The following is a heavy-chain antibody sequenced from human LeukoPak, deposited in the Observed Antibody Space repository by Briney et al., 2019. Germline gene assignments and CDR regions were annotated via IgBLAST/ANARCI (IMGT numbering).Heavy chain of an antibody. D-gene: IGHD1-26*01. CDR1: GYLFTGYY. CDR2: INPNSGGT. CDR3: ARDLDSGATLY. Sequence: ASVKVSCKASGYLFTGYYIHWVRQAPGQGLEWMGWINPNSGGTNYAQKFQGRVTMTRDTSISTAYMELSRLRSADTAVYYCARDLDSGATLYWGQGTLVTVSS. J-gene: IGHJ4*02. V-gene: IGHV1-2*02.